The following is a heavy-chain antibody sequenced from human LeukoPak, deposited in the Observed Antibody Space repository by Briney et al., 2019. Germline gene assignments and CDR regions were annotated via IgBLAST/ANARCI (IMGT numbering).Heavy chain of an antibody. D-gene: IGHD3-16*01. J-gene: IGHJ3*02. CDR2: IYYSGST. V-gene: IGHV4-30-4*01. Sequence: TLSLTSTVSSGSISSGDYYWSWIRQPPGKGLGWIGYIYYSGSTYYNPSLKSRVTISVDTSKNQFSLKLSSVTAADTAVYYCARALAIMGAFDIWGQGTMVTVSS. CDR3: ARALAIMGAFDI. CDR1: SGSISSGDYY.